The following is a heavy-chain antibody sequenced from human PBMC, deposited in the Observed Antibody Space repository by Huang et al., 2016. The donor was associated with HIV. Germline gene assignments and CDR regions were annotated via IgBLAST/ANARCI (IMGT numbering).Heavy chain of an antibody. CDR1: GFTFSSYA. CDR2: IKGSGVRT. J-gene: IGHJ3*02. Sequence: EVQLLESGGGSVQPGGSLRISCAASGFTFSSYAMNWVRQGPGKGLVWVSGIKGSGVRTQYADSVKGRFTISRDNSKNTLYLQMNSLRAEDTAVYYCAKDRKGLLTGYQPAAFDIWGQGTMVTVSS. V-gene: IGHV3-23*01. D-gene: IGHD3-9*01. CDR3: AKDRKGLLTGYQPAAFDI.